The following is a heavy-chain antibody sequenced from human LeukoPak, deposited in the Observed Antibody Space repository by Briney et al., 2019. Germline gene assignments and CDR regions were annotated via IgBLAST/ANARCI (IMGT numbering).Heavy chain of an antibody. Sequence: SQTLSLTCTVSGGSISSGSYYWSWIRQPAGKGLEWIGRIYTSGSTNYNPSLKSRVTISLDTSKNQFSLKLSSVTAADTAVYYCARSEYSYGFWGYFDYWGQGTLVTVSS. CDR1: GGSISSGSYY. CDR3: ARSEYSYGFWGYFDY. CDR2: IYTSGST. V-gene: IGHV4-61*02. J-gene: IGHJ4*02. D-gene: IGHD5-18*01.